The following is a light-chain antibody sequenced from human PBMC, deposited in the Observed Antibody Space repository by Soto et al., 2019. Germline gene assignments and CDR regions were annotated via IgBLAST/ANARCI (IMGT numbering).Light chain of an antibody. CDR1: GSNIGASYD. V-gene: IGLV3-21*02. J-gene: IGLJ1*01. Sequence: VVTQPPSVSGAPGQRVTISCAGSGSNIGASYDVHWYQQRPGQAPVLVVYADSDRPSGIPERFSGSNPGNTATLTISRVEAGDEADYYCQVWDYDTDHFVFGPGTKLTVL. CDR2: ADS. CDR3: QVWDYDTDHFV.